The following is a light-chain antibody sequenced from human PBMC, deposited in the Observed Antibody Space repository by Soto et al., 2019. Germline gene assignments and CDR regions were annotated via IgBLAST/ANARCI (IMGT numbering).Light chain of an antibody. V-gene: IGLV2-8*01. CDR3: SSYTGGNPSYV. CDR1: SSDVGGYDY. J-gene: IGLJ1*01. Sequence: QSALTQPPSASGSPGQSVTISCTGTSSDVGGYDYVSWYQQHPGKAPKLMIYEVTIRPSGVSDRFSGSKSGNTASLTVSGLQAEDEADCYCSSYTGGNPSYVFGTGTKV. CDR2: EVT.